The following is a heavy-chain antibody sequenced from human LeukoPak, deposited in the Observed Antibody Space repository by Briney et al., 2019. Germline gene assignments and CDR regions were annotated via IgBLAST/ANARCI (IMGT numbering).Heavy chain of an antibody. CDR2: INHSGST. CDR1: GGSFSGYY. Sequence: SETLSLTCAVYGGSFSGYYWSWIRQPPGKGLEWIGEINHSGSTNYNPSLKSRVTISVDTSKNQFSLKLSSVTAADTAVYYCARGRRDGYKYLRYYFFKEGRGKGTKVTVSS. D-gene: IGHD5-24*01. J-gene: IGHJ6*03. V-gene: IGHV4-34*01. CDR3: ARGRRDGYKYLRYYFFKEG.